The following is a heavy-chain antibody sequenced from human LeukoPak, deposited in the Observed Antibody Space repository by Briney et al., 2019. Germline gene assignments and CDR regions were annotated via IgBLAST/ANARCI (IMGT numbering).Heavy chain of an antibody. D-gene: IGHD3-10*01. CDR2: FDPEDGET. V-gene: IGHV1-24*01. Sequence: ASVKVSCKVSGYTLTELSMHWVRQAPGKGLEWMGGFDPEDGETIYAQKFQGRVTMTEDTSTDTAYVELSSLRSEDTAVYYCATDPRDYYGSGSLFDYWGQGTLVTVSS. CDR3: ATDPRDYYGSGSLFDY. J-gene: IGHJ4*02. CDR1: GYTLTELS.